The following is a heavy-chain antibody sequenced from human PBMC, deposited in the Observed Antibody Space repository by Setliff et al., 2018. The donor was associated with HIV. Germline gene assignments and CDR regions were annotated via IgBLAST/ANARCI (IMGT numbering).Heavy chain of an antibody. D-gene: IGHD6-6*01. Sequence: TSETLSLTCTVSGASITTDTYYWAWIRQPPGKGLEWIGSIYHRGSTHHNPSLKSRVTFSVDTSKNQFSLKLSSVAAADTAVYFCAGEAWTSYRSSSGYYYYYMDVWGKGTTVTVSS. CDR3: AGEAWTSYRSSSGYYYYYMDV. J-gene: IGHJ6*03. V-gene: IGHV4-39*01. CDR1: GASITTDTYY. CDR2: IYHRGST.